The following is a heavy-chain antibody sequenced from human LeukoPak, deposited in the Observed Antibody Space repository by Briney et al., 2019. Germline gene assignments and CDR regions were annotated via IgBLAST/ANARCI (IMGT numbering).Heavy chain of an antibody. CDR2: IGTAGDT. J-gene: IGHJ6*04. D-gene: IGHD3-10*02. CDR1: GFTFSSYG. CDR3: AELGITMIGGV. V-gene: IGHV3-13*01. Sequence: GGTLRLSCAASGFTFSSYGMSWVRQATGKGLEWVSAIGTAGDTYYPGSVKGRFTISRDNAKNSLYLQMNSLRAEDTAVYYCAELGITMIGGVWGKGTTVTISS.